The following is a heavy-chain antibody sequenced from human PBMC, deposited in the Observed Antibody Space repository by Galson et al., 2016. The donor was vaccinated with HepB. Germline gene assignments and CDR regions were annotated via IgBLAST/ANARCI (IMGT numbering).Heavy chain of an antibody. V-gene: IGHV3-66*01. CDR1: EFTDGNNY. CDR3: ATGNLPRGHY. D-gene: IGHD3-16*01. Sequence: SLRLSCAASEFTDGNNYMSWVRQAPGKGLEWVSIIYSGGGTYHADSVKGRFSISRDSSKNTLYLQMNSLRAEDTAMYYCATGNLPRGHYWGQGTLVTVSS. J-gene: IGHJ4*02. CDR2: IYSGGGT.